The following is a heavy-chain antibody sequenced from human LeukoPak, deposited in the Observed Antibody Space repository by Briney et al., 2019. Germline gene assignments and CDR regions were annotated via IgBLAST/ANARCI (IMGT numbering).Heavy chain of an antibody. V-gene: IGHV1-69*13. CDR2: IIPXXGTA. J-gene: IGHJ4*02. CDR1: GGTFSSYA. CDR3: TRAPPGMTMMTDY. D-gene: IGHD3-22*01. Sequence: GASVKVSCKASGGTFSSYAISWVRQAPGQGLEWMGGIIPXXGTANYXXKFQGRVTITADESTSTAYMELSSLRSEDTAVYYCTRAPPGMTMMTDYWGQGTLVTVSP.